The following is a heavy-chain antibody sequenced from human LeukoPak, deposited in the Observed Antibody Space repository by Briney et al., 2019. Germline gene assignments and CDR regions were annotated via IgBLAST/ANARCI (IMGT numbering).Heavy chain of an antibody. CDR3: ARDIGAARSDY. CDR1: GGSISSYY. CDR2: IYYSGGA. Sequence: KPSETLSLTCTVSGGSISSYYWSWIRQPPGKGLEWIGYIYYSGGAKYNPSLKSRVTISVDTSKNQFSLKLTSVTAADTAVYYCARDIGAARSDYWGQGTLVTVSS. J-gene: IGHJ4*02. D-gene: IGHD6-6*01. V-gene: IGHV4-59*01.